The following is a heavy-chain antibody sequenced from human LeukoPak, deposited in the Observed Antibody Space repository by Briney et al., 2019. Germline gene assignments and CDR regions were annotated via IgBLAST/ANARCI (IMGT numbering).Heavy chain of an antibody. J-gene: IGHJ5*02. Sequence: GGSLRLPCAASAFIVSSYYMSWVRQAPGKGLEWVSVIYSTGSTYYADSVKGRFTISRDNSKNTLYLQMSSLRTEDTAVYYCARDYGGATRGWFDPWGQGTLVTVSS. D-gene: IGHD4-23*01. CDR3: ARDYGGATRGWFDP. V-gene: IGHV3-66*03. CDR2: IYSTGST. CDR1: AFIVSSYY.